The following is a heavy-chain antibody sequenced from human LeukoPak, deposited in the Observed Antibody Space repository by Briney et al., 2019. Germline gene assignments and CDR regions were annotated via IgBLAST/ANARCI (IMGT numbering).Heavy chain of an antibody. Sequence: GGSLRLSCAASGFTFSSYPMSWVRQAPGKGLEWVANIKQDGSGKYYVDSVKGRFTISRDNAKNSLYLQMNSLRAEDTAVYYCARAMDVWGQGTTVTVSS. J-gene: IGHJ6*02. CDR3: ARAMDV. CDR2: IKQDGSGK. V-gene: IGHV3-7*03. CDR1: GFTFSSYP.